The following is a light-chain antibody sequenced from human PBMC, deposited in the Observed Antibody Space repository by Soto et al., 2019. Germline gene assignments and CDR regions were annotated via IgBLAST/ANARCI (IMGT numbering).Light chain of an antibody. CDR3: QQTDTLSST. CDR2: AAS. Sequence: DIQMTQSPSSVSAAVGERVTITCRASQVMSSWLAWYQQKPGKAPKLLIFAASTLQSGVPSRFSGSGSRTDFTLTITSLQPEDIGTYYCQQTDTLSSTFGQGTRLEIK. CDR1: QVMSSW. V-gene: IGKV1D-12*01. J-gene: IGKJ5*01.